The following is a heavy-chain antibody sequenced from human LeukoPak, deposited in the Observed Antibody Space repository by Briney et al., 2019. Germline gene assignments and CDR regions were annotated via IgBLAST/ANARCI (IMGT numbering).Heavy chain of an antibody. Sequence: GGSLRLSCAASGLTFSDYWMSWVRQAPGKGLEWVANIKQDRSETYYVDSVKGRFTISRDNAKNSLYLQMNSLRADDTAVYYCARDKIVGATNLDFWGQGTLVTVSS. CDR2: IKQDRSET. D-gene: IGHD1-26*01. CDR1: GLTFSDYW. J-gene: IGHJ4*02. CDR3: ARDKIVGATNLDF. V-gene: IGHV3-7*01.